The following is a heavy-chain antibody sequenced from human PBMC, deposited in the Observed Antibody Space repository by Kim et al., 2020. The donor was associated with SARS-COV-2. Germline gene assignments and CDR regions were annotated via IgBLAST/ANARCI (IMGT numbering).Heavy chain of an antibody. J-gene: IGHJ3*02. V-gene: IGHV3-30*18. Sequence: GGSLRLSCAASGFTFSSYGMHWVRQAPGKGLEWVAVISYDGSNKYYADSVKGRFTISRDNSKNTLYLQMNSLRAEDTAVYYCAKFSAYCSSTSCYPRGAFDIWGQGTMVTVSS. CDR1: GFTFSSYG. D-gene: IGHD2-2*01. CDR2: ISYDGSNK. CDR3: AKFSAYCSSTSCYPRGAFDI.